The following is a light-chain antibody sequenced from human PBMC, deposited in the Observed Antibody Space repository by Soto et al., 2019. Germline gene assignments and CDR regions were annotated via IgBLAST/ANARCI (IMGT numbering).Light chain of an antibody. CDR1: QSIDTY. V-gene: IGKV3-11*01. J-gene: IGKJ5*01. CDR2: DAS. Sequence: EIVLTQSPATLSLSPGERATLSRRASQSIDTYLAWYQQKPGQAPRLLIYDASSRPTDIPARFSGSGSGTDFTLTISSLEPEDFALYYCQQRSNWPITFGQGTRLEIK. CDR3: QQRSNWPIT.